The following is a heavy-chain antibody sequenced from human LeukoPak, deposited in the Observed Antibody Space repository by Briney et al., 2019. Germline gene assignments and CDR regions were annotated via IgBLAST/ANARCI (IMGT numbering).Heavy chain of an antibody. V-gene: IGHV1-8*01. CDR3: ARKGLLGSGKPWFDP. CDR1: GYTFTSYD. J-gene: IGHJ5*02. D-gene: IGHD2-15*01. Sequence: ASVKVSCKASGYTFTSYDINWVRQASGQGLEWLGWMNPNSGNTASAQKFQGRVTMTRNTSISTAYMELTGLRSEDTAMYFCARKGLLGSGKPWFDPWGQGTLVTGSS. CDR2: MNPNSGNT.